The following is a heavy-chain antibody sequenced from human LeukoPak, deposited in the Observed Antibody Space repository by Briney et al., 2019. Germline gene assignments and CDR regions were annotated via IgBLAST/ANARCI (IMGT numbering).Heavy chain of an antibody. CDR3: AKGGFLYMDV. CDR2: ISGSGGIT. J-gene: IGHJ6*03. D-gene: IGHD3-10*01. CDR1: GFTFSNYA. Sequence: GGSLRLSCAASGFTFSNYAMSWVRQAPGKGLEWVSVISGSGGITYYEDSVKGRFTISRDNSKNTLYLQMNSLRAEDTAVYYCAKGGFLYMDVWGKGTTVTVSS. V-gene: IGHV3-23*01.